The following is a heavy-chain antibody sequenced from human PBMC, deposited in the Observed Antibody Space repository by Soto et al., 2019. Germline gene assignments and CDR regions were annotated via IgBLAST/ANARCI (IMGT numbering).Heavy chain of an antibody. CDR3: ARWGSGWSQVGH. V-gene: IGHV3-21*01. J-gene: IGHJ4*02. Sequence: EVQLVESGGGLVKPGGSLRLSCAASGFTFSSYSMNWVRQAPGKGLEWVSSISSSSSYIYYADSVKGRFTISRDNAKNSLYLQMNSLRAEDTAVYYCARWGSGWSQVGHWGQGTLVTVSS. D-gene: IGHD6-19*01. CDR2: ISSSSSYI. CDR1: GFTFSSYS.